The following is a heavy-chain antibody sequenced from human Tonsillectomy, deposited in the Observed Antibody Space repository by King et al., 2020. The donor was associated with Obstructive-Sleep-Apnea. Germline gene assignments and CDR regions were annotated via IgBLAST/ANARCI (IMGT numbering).Heavy chain of an antibody. V-gene: IGHV3-9*01. CDR3: VRRFHAFDI. CDR1: GFTFDSHA. J-gene: IGHJ3*02. Sequence: VQLVESGGGLVQPGRSLRLSCAASGFTFDSHAMHWVRQVPGKGLEWVSGSSWDSGTIGYADSVKGQFTISRDHAKNSLYLQVNSLKTEDTALYFCVRRFHAFDIWGQGTMVTVSS. CDR2: SSWDSGTI.